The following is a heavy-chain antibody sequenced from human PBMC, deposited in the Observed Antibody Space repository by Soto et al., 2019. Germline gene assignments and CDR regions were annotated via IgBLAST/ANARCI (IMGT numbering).Heavy chain of an antibody. D-gene: IGHD1-26*01. V-gene: IGHV3-74*01. J-gene: IGHJ4*02. CDR1: GFTFRNYW. CDR3: VRASGNYFFDY. CDR2: IKSDGSIT. Sequence: EVQLVESGGGLVQPGGSLRLSCAVSGFTFRNYWMHWVRQAPGKGLVWVSRIKSDGSITTYADSVKGRFTISRDNAKNTLYLQMNNVRAEDTAVYYCVRASGNYFFDYWGQGTLVTVSS.